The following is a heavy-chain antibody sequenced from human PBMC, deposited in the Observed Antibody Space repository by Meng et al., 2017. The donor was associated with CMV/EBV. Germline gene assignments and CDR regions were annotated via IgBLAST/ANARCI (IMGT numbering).Heavy chain of an antibody. D-gene: IGHD4-11*01. J-gene: IGHJ4*02. V-gene: IGHV3-9*03. Sequence: SLKISCAASGFTFSNYGMYWVRQAPGKGLEWVSGISWNSGSIVYADSVKGRFTISRDNAKNSLYLQMNSLRDEDMALYHCAKGVYSNYDAPFDYWGQGILVTVSS. CDR1: GFTFSNYG. CDR3: AKGVYSNYDAPFDY. CDR2: ISWNSGSI.